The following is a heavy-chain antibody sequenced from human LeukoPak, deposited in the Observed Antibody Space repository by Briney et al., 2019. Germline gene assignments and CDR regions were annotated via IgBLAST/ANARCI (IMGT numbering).Heavy chain of an antibody. CDR2: IYPGGST. D-gene: IGHD3-22*01. J-gene: IGHJ4*02. V-gene: IGHV3-53*04. CDR3: AREYYYDSSGYST. Sequence: PGGSLRLSCAASGFTVSNNYIAWVRQAPGKGLEWVSVIYPGGSTYYADSVKGRFTISRHNSKNTLYLQMNSLRAEDTAVYYCAREYYYDSSGYSTWGQGTLVTVSS. CDR1: GFTVSNNY.